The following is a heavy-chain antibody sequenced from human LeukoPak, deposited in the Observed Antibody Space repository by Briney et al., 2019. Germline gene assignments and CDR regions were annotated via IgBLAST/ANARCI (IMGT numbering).Heavy chain of an antibody. J-gene: IGHJ3*02. CDR2: INSDGTST. Sequence: TGGSLRVSCAASGFTFSNHWLHWVRQAPGKGLVWVSRINSDGTSTIYADSVKGRFTISRDNAKSTVYLQMNSLRAEDTAVYYCARTGTGGDLDIWGEGTKVTVSS. V-gene: IGHV3-74*01. CDR1: GFTFSNHW. D-gene: IGHD2-8*02. CDR3: ARTGTGGDLDI.